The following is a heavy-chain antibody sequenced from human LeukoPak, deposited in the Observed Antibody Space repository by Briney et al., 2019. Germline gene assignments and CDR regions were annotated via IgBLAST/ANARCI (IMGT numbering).Heavy chain of an antibody. J-gene: IGHJ4*02. CDR3: AKDIVVVVAATVGKN. V-gene: IGHV3-23*01. D-gene: IGHD2-15*01. CDR1: GFTFSSYA. Sequence: GGSLRLSCAASGFTFSSYAMSWVRQAPGKGLEWVSAISGSGGSTCYADSVKGRFTISRDNSKSTLYLQMNSLRAEDTAVYYCAKDIVVVVAATVGKNWGQGTLVTVSS. CDR2: ISGSGGST.